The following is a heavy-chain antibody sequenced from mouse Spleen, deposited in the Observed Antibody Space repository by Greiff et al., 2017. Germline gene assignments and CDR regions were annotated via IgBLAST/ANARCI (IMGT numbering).Heavy chain of an antibody. J-gene: IGHJ4*01. CDR1: GYTFTSYG. Sequence: QVQLQQPGAELVKPGASVKMSCKASGYTFTSYGITWVKQRPGQGLEWIGDIYPGSGSTNYNEKFKSKATLTVDTSSSTAYMQLSSLTSEDSAVYYCARIPTVVAEEAMDYWGQGTSVTVSS. D-gene: IGHD1-1*01. V-gene: IGHV1-55*01. CDR3: ARIPTVVAEEAMDY. CDR2: IYPGSGST.